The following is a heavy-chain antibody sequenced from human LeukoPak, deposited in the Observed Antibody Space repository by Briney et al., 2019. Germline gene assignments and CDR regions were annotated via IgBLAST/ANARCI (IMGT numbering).Heavy chain of an antibody. Sequence: SQTLSLTCVVSGDSVSSKNGAWNWVRQSPSRGLEWLGRTYYRSKWYNDYAESMEGRMTISQDTSKNQYSLHLNSVTPDDTAVYYCARDFGTTGWHTFDYWGQGTLVTVSS. J-gene: IGHJ4*02. V-gene: IGHV6-1*01. CDR1: GDSVSSKNGA. CDR2: TYYRSKWYN. CDR3: ARDFGTTGWHTFDY. D-gene: IGHD6-19*01.